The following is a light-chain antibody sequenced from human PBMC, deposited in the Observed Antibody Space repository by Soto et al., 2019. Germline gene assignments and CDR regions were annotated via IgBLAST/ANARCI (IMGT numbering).Light chain of an antibody. J-gene: IGKJ1*01. V-gene: IGKV1-5*03. Sequence: DIQMTQSPSTLSASVGDRVTITCRASQSIENWLAWYQQKPGKAPKLFILKASTLGIGVPSRFSGSGSGTEFTLSISSLQPDDFATYFCQQYESFPRTFGQGTKVEIK. CDR2: KAS. CDR3: QQYESFPRT. CDR1: QSIENW.